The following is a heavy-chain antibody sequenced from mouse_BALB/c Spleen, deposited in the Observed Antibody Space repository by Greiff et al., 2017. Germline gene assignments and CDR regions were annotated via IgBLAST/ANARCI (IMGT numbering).Heavy chain of an antibody. CDR3: ARNYYGDGGLDY. CDR2: IDPENGNT. V-gene: IGHV14-1*02. D-gene: IGHD1-2*01. CDR1: GFNIKDYY. J-gene: IGHJ4*01. Sequence: EVKLQESGAELVRPGALVKLSCKASGFNIKDYYMHWVKQRPEQGLEWIGWIDPENGNTIYDPKFQGKASITADTSSNTAYLQLSSLTSEDTAVYYCARNYYGDGGLDYWGQGTSVTVSS.